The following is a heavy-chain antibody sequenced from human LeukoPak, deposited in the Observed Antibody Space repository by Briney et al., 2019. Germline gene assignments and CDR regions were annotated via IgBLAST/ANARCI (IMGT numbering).Heavy chain of an antibody. D-gene: IGHD3-16*01. V-gene: IGHV3-33*01. CDR1: GFTFSAYG. Sequence: GGSLRLSCAASGFTFSAYGMHWVRQAPGKGLEWVAVIWYDGSNKYYADSVKGRFTISRDNSKNTLYLQMNSLRAEDTAVYYCVREGSYVFDYWGQGTLVTVPS. CDR2: IWYDGSNK. J-gene: IGHJ4*02. CDR3: VREGSYVFDY.